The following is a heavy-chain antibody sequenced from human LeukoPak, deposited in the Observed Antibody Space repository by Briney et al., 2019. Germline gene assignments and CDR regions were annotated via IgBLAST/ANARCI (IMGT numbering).Heavy chain of an antibody. D-gene: IGHD4-17*01. V-gene: IGHV4-59*08. CDR1: GGSMINYY. J-gene: IGHJ5*02. Sequence: SETLSLTCTVSGGSMINYYWSWIRQPPGKGLEWIGYISSSGGTSYNPSLESRVTISVDTSKNQFSLKLSSVTAADTAVYYCARLFDYGDFTEVPWGQGTLVTVSS. CDR3: ARLFDYGDFTEVP. CDR2: ISSSGGT.